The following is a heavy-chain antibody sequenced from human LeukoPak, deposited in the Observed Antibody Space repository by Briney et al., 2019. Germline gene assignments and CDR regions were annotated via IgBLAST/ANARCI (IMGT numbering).Heavy chain of an antibody. J-gene: IGHJ3*02. D-gene: IGHD1-7*01. Sequence: SETLSLTCTVSGGSISSGGYYWSWIRQPPGKGLEWIGYTYHSGSTYYNPSLKSRVTISVDRSKNQFSLKLSSVTAADTAVYYCARDFSITGTTLGDDAFDIWGQGTMVTVSS. V-gene: IGHV4-30-2*01. CDR1: GGSISSGGYY. CDR2: TYHSGST. CDR3: ARDFSITGTTLGDDAFDI.